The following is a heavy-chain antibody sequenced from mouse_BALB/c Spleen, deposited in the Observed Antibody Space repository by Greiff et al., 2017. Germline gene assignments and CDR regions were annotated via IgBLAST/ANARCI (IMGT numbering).Heavy chain of an antibody. CDR3: ARGDRYDAWFAY. V-gene: IGHV5-4*02. D-gene: IGHD2-14*01. Sequence: DVQLVESGGGLVKPGGSLKLSCAASGFTFSDYYMYWVRQTPEKRLEWVATISDGGSYTYYPDSVKGRFTISRDNAKNNLYLQMSSLKSEDTAMYYCARGDRYDAWFAYWGQGTLVTVSA. CDR2: ISDGGSYT. CDR1: GFTFSDYY. J-gene: IGHJ3*01.